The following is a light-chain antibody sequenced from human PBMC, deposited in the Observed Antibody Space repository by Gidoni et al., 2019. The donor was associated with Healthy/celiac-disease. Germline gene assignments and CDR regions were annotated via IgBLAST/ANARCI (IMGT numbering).Light chain of an antibody. CDR3: QQYYSTPLT. CDR1: QSVLYSSNNKNY. J-gene: IGKJ4*01. Sequence: DIVMTQSPDSLAVSLGERATLNCKSSQSVLYSSNNKNYLAWYQQKPGQPPKLLIYWASTRESGVPERFSGSGSGTDFTLTISSLQAEDVAVYYCQQYYSTPLTFGGGTKVEIK. CDR2: WAS. V-gene: IGKV4-1*01.